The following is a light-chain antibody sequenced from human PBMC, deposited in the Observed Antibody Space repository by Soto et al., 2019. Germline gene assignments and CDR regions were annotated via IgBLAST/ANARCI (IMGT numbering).Light chain of an antibody. Sequence: HSLVTQPHSVSEAPVGRGTISCSGSSSPIGNNAVNWYQQLPGKAPKLLIYYDDLLPSGVSDRFSGSKSGTSASLAISGLQSEDEADYYCAAWDDSLNGYVFGTGTKVTVL. CDR3: AAWDDSLNGYV. J-gene: IGLJ1*01. CDR1: SSPIGNNA. CDR2: YDD. V-gene: IGLV1-36*01.